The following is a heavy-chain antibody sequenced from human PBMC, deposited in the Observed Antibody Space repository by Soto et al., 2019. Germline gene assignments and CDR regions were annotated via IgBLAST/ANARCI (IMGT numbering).Heavy chain of an antibody. CDR2: INHNGLT. CDR1: GGSFSGYY. V-gene: IGHV4-34*01. Sequence: QVQLQQWGAGLLKPSETLSLNCAVYGGSFSGYYWTWIRQPPGKGLEWIGEINHNGLTNYNPSLKSRVTISVDKSNNQFSLKLTSATAADTAVYYCARERVVPSGPLYYFDYWGQGTLVTVSS. J-gene: IGHJ4*02. CDR3: ARERVVPSGPLYYFDY. D-gene: IGHD2-2*01.